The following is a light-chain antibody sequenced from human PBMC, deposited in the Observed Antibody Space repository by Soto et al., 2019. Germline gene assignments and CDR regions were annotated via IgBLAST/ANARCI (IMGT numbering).Light chain of an antibody. Sequence: QSALTQPASVSGSPGQSITISCTGTSSDVGSYNLVSWYQQHPGKAPKLMIYEGSKRPSGVSNRFSGSKSGNTASLTISGLQAEGEADYYCCSYAGSRVFGGGTTLTVL. V-gene: IGLV2-23*01. J-gene: IGLJ3*02. CDR2: EGS. CDR3: CSYAGSRV. CDR1: SSDVGSYNL.